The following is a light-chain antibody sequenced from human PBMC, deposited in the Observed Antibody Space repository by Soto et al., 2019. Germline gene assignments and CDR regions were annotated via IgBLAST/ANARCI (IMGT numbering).Light chain of an antibody. Sequence: EIVLTQSPGTLSWSPGERATLSCRASQSISNNYLSWYQQKPGQAPRLLIYLASTRAAGIPDRFSGSGSGTDFTLTISRLEPEDFAVYYCQQYGDSPPRYTFGQGTKLEI. CDR3: QQYGDSPPRYT. J-gene: IGKJ2*01. CDR1: QSISNNY. CDR2: LAS. V-gene: IGKV3-20*01.